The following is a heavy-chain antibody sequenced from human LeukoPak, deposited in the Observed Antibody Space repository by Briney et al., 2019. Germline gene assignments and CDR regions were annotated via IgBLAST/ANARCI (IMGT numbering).Heavy chain of an antibody. CDR2: ISSSSSTI. V-gene: IGHV3-48*01. D-gene: IGHD3-10*01. J-gene: IGHJ6*02. CDR3: AKSFRESDYYFGLDV. Sequence: GGSLRLSCAASGFTFSSYSMNWVRQAPGKGLEWVSYISSSSSTIYYADSVKGRFTISRDNAKNSLYLQMNSLRAEDTAVYYCAKSFRESDYYFGLDVWGQGTTVTVSS. CDR1: GFTFSSYS.